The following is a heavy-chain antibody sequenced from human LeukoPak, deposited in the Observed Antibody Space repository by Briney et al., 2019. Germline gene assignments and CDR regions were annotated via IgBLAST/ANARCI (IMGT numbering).Heavy chain of an antibody. D-gene: IGHD3-9*01. CDR1: GYTFTGYY. V-gene: IGHV1-2*02. CDR2: INPNSGGT. J-gene: IGHJ4*02. CDR3: ARDRTQGELRYFDWLLLN. Sequence: ASVKVFCKASGYTFTGYYMHWVRQAPGQGLEWMGWINPNSGGTNYAQKFQGRVTMTRDTSISTAYMELSRLRSDDTAVYYCARDRTQGELRYFDWLLLNWGQGTLVTVSS.